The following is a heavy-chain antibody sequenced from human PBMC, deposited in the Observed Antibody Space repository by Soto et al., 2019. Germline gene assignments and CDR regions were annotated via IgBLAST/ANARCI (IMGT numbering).Heavy chain of an antibody. CDR2: IDPSDSYT. V-gene: IGHV5-10-1*01. Sequence: GESLKISCKGSGYSFTSYWISWVRQMPGKGLEWMGRIDPSDSYTNYSPSFQGHVTISADKSISTAYLQWSSLKASDTAMYYCASPNDGYCSGGSCYYYYGMDVWGQGTTVTVSS. CDR3: ASPNDGYCSGGSCYYYYGMDV. CDR1: GYSFTSYW. D-gene: IGHD2-15*01. J-gene: IGHJ6*02.